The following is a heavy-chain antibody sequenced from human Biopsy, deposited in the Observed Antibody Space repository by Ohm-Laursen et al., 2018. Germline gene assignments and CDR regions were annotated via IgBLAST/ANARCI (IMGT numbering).Heavy chain of an antibody. V-gene: IGHV4-59*07. CDR2: IYYSGNT. J-gene: IGHJ3*01. CDR1: GGSINNFY. Sequence: SDTLSLTCIVSGGSINNFYWSWIRQPPGKGLEWIGIIYYSGNTKYNPSLKSRVTISVDTFRNQLSLKLSSVTAADTAVYYCARVRVWADSEGAFDPWGQGTMVTVSS. D-gene: IGHD1-26*01. CDR3: ARVRVWADSEGAFDP.